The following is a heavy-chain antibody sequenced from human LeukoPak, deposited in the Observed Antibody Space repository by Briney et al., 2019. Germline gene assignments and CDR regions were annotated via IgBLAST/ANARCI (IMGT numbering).Heavy chain of an antibody. J-gene: IGHJ4*02. D-gene: IGHD4-17*01. CDR2: VYYTGST. CDR3: AQTPLMTSVTTIDY. CDR1: GGSISSYH. V-gene: IGHV4-59*08. Sequence: SETLSLTCTVSGGSISSYHWSWIRQPPGKGLEWIGFVYYTGSTNYSPSLKSRVTISVDTSKNQFSLRLTSVTAADTAVYYCAQTPLMTSVTTIDYWGQGTLVTVSS.